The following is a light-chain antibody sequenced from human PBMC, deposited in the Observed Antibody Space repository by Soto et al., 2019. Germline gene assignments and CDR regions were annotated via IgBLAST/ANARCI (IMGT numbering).Light chain of an antibody. Sequence: QSVLTQPPSASGTPGQRVTISCSGSSSNIGGNTVSWYQQLPGMAPKLLIHSNDQRPSGVPDRFSGSKSGTSASLAISGLQSEDEADYYCAAWDDSLNGPVFGGGTKLTV. CDR3: AAWDDSLNGPV. CDR1: SSNIGGNT. V-gene: IGLV1-44*01. CDR2: SND. J-gene: IGLJ2*01.